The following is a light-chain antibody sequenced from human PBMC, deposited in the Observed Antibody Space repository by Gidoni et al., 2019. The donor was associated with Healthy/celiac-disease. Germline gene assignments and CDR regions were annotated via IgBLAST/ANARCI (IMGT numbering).Light chain of an antibody. CDR1: QSISSY. J-gene: IGKJ1*01. CDR3: QQSYSTPWT. CDR2: AAS. V-gene: IGKV1-39*01. Sequence: DIQMTQSPSSLSASVGDRVTITCRASQSISSYLNWYQQKPGKDPKLLIYAASSLQSGVPSRFSGSGSGTDFTLTISSLQPEDFATYYCQQSYSTPWTFXXXTKVEIK.